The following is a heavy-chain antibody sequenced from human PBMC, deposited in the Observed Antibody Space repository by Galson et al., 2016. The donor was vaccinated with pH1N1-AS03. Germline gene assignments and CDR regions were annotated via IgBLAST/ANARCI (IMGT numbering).Heavy chain of an antibody. CDR2: IIPIVGEI. D-gene: IGHD6-6*01. CDR1: GDTSSSYA. Sequence: SVKVSCKASGDTSSSYAISWVRQAPGQGLEWMGRIIPIVGEIKYAQKFRGRVTMIADESTSTVSMAVSSLTTEDTAIYYCARERDSSSSSIFVYWGQGTQVTVSS. CDR3: ARERDSSSSSIFVY. J-gene: IGHJ4*02. V-gene: IGHV1-69*11.